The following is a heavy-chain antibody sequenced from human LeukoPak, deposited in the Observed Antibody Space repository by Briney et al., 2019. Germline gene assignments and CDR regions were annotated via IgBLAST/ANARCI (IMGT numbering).Heavy chain of an antibody. CDR3: ARPTQSGTSFY. Sequence: GGSLRLSCVASGFTFSSYWMSWVRQAPGKGLEWVANIKQDGSDEYYVDSVKGRFTISRDNTKNSLYLQMNSLRAEDTAVYYCARPTQSGTSFYWGQGTLVTVSS. CDR1: GFTFSSYW. D-gene: IGHD6-25*01. V-gene: IGHV3-7*01. J-gene: IGHJ4*02. CDR2: IKQDGSDE.